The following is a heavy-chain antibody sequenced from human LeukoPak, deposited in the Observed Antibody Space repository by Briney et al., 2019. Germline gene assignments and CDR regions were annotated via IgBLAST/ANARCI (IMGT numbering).Heavy chain of an antibody. J-gene: IGHJ6*02. CDR2: ISGSGGST. V-gene: IGHV3-23*01. Sequence: PGGSLRLSCAASGFTFSSYAMSWVRQAPGKGLEWVSAISGSGGSTYYADSVKGRFTISRHNSKNTLYLQMNSLRAEDTAVYYCARVSLTGYYYYYGMNVWGQGTTVTVSS. CDR1: GFTFSSYA. D-gene: IGHD3-9*01. CDR3: ARVSLTGYYYYYGMNV.